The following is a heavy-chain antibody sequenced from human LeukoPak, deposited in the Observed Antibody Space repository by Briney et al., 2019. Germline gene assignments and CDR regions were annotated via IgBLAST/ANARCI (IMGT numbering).Heavy chain of an antibody. J-gene: IGHJ4*02. Sequence: GASVKVSCKASGYTFSSYDVNWVRQATGQGLEWMGWMNPTSGGTDYAQKFQGRVTMTRDTSISTAYMELSRLRSDDTAVYYCARATMIVVYDYWGQGTLVTVSS. CDR1: GYTFSSYD. D-gene: IGHD3-22*01. CDR2: MNPTSGGT. CDR3: ARATMIVVYDY. V-gene: IGHV1-2*02.